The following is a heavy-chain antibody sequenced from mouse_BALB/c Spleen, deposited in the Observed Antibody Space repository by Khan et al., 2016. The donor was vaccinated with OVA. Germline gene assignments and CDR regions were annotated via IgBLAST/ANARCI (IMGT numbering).Heavy chain of an antibody. CDR3: ASEVSYLYAMGY. V-gene: IGHV9-3-1*01. Sequence: QIQLVQSGPELKKPGETVKISCKASGYTFTNYGMNWVKQAPGKGLKWMGWINTYTGEPTYADDFKGRFAFSLETSASTAYLQINNLKNEDTATXFWASEVSYLYAMGYWGQGTSVTVSS. J-gene: IGHJ4*01. D-gene: IGHD1-1*01. CDR2: INTYTGEP. CDR1: GYTFTNYG.